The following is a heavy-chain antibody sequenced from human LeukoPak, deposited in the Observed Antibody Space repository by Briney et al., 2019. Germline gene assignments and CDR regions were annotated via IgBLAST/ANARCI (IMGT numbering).Heavy chain of an antibody. Sequence: GASVKVSCKVSGYTLTELSMHWVRQAPGKGLEWMGGFDPEDGETIYGQKFQGRVTMTEDTSTDTAYMELSSLRSEDTAVYYCATDLISNTYYYDSSGYALGYWGQGTLVTVSS. CDR2: FDPEDGET. V-gene: IGHV1-24*01. D-gene: IGHD3-22*01. CDR3: ATDLISNTYYYDSSGYALGY. CDR1: GYTLTELS. J-gene: IGHJ4*02.